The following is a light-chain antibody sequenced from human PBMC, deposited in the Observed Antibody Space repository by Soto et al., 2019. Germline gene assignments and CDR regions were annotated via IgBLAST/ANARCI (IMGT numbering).Light chain of an antibody. Sequence: QSALTQPASGSGSPGQSITISCPGTRSDVGGYNYVYWHQQHPGKAPKLMIYDVTNRPSGVSDRFSGSKSGNTASLTISGLQAEDEADYYCSSYTSSSTYVFGAGTKVTVL. J-gene: IGLJ1*01. CDR3: SSYTSSSTYV. CDR2: DVT. CDR1: RSDVGGYNY. V-gene: IGLV2-14*01.